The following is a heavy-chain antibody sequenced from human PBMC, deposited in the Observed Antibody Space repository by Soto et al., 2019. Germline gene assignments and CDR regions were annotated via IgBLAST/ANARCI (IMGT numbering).Heavy chain of an antibody. CDR1: GGSISSSSYY. V-gene: IGHV4-39*01. J-gene: IGHJ6*02. Sequence: PSETLSLTCTVSGGSISSSSYYWGWIRQPPGKGLEWIGSIYYSGSTYYNPSLKSRVTISVDTSKNQFSLKLSSVTAADTAVYYCARQGTTDPYYYYGIDVWGQGTTVTVSS. CDR2: IYYSGST. CDR3: ARQGTTDPYYYYGIDV. D-gene: IGHD4-17*01.